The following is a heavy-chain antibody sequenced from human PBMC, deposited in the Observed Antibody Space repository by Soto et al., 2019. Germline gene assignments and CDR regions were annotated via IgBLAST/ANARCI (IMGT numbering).Heavy chain of an antibody. J-gene: IGHJ5*02. CDR1: GVSITDYH. CDR3: AKRFGDYVGWFDP. V-gene: IGHV4-59*01. D-gene: IGHD4-17*01. Sequence: QVQLQESGPGLVKPSETLSLTCTVSGVSITDYHWSWIRQSPGRGLEWIGYIFSRGTPNYNPSLKSRVTISVDTSRNQFSLQLNSLTAADTAMYFCAKRFGDYVGWFDPWGQGALVIVSS. CDR2: IFSRGTP.